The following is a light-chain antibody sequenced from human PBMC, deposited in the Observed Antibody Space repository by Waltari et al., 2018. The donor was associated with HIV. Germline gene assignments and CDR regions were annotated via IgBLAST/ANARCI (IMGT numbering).Light chain of an antibody. Sequence: QSALTQPASVSGSPGQSITISCTGSSSDIGRSNHVSWYQQFPGKAPKLLITDVIRRPLGVSDRFSGSKSGNTASLTISGLQAEDEASYFCSSYSGVNTFVVFGGGTKVTVL. CDR1: SSDIGRSNH. CDR2: DVI. V-gene: IGLV2-14*03. J-gene: IGLJ2*01. CDR3: SSYSGVNTFVV.